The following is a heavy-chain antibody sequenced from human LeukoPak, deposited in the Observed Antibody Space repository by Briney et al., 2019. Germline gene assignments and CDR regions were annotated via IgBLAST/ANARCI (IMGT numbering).Heavy chain of an antibody. CDR3: ARAQDFWSGYLPRAKALGYSTDYYYYYMDV. J-gene: IGHJ6*03. CDR1: GYTFTGYY. CDR2: INPNSGGT. V-gene: IGHV1-2*02. Sequence: ASVKVSCKASGYTFTGYYMHWVRQAPGQGLEWMGWINPNSGGTNYAQKFQGRVTMTRDTSISTAYMELSRLRSDDTAVYYCARAQDFWSGYLPRAKALGYSTDYYYYYMDVWGKGTTVTVSS. D-gene: IGHD3-3*01.